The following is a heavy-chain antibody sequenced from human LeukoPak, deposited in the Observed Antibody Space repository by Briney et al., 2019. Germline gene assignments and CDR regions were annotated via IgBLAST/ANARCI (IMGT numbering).Heavy chain of an antibody. J-gene: IGHJ5*02. V-gene: IGHV3-23*01. CDR3: AKRLLWFGESPSDP. CDR1: GFTFSSYG. D-gene: IGHD3-10*01. Sequence: GGSLRLSCAASGFTFSSYGMSWVRQAPGKGLEWVSAISGSGGGTYYADSVKGRFTISRDNSKNTLYLQMNSLRAEDTAVYYCAKRLLWFGESPSDPWGQGTLVTVSS. CDR2: ISGSGGGT.